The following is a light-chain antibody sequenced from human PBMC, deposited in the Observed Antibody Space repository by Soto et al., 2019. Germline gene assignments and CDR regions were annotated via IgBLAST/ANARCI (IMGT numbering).Light chain of an antibody. J-gene: IGKJ1*01. V-gene: IGKV3-15*01. Sequence: EVVMTQSPATLSVSPGERATLSCRASQSVSSTLAWYQQKPGQAPRLLIYGASTRATGVPARFTGSGFGTEFTLAISSLQSEDFAVYYCQQYNDWPWTFGQGTKVEIK. CDR3: QQYNDWPWT. CDR2: GAS. CDR1: QSVSST.